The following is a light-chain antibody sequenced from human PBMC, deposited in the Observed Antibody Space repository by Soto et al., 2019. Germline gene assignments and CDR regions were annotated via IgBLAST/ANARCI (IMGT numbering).Light chain of an antibody. J-gene: IGKJ1*01. Sequence: IQLTQSPSSLSASVGDRATITCRASQDSTKYLAWYQQKPGKAPNLLIYDASTLHSGVPSRFSGSGSGTDFTLTISCLQSEDFATYYCQQYYSYPRTFGQGTKVDIK. CDR1: QDSTKY. V-gene: IGKV1-9*01. CDR3: QQYYSYPRT. CDR2: DAS.